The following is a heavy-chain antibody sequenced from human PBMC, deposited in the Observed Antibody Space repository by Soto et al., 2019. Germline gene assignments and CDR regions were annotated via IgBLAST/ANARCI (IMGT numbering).Heavy chain of an antibody. CDR1: GYTSADFG. Sequence: QVQLMQAGTEVKKPGASVTVSCKASGYTSADFGISWVRQAPGPGLEWLGWVSGNNGASNPAPKGQGRITMTLDTSTGVSYMALRSLRSDDTAIYYCVRDQKYFRVNGNWFDSWGQGTLVSVAS. V-gene: IGHV1-18*04. J-gene: IGHJ5*01. CDR3: VRDQKYFRVNGNWFDS. D-gene: IGHD2-2*01. CDR2: VSGNNGAS.